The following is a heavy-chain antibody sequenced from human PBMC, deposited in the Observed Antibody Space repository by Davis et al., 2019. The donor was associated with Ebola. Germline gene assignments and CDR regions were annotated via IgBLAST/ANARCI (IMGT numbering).Heavy chain of an antibody. CDR3: AKGGVGSGSYPLDY. V-gene: IGHV3-30*18. CDR1: GFTFSQYA. J-gene: IGHJ4*02. CDR2: LSNDGVYR. Sequence: PGGSLRLSCAASGFTFSQYAMHWVRQAPGKGLEWVASLSNDGVYRHYGDSMKGRLTISRDNFKNTVYLQMDNLRPEDTAVYFCAKGGVGSGSYPLDYWGQGTLVSVS. D-gene: IGHD3-10*01.